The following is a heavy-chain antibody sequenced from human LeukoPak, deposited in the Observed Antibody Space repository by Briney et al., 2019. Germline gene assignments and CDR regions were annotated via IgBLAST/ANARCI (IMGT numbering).Heavy chain of an antibody. J-gene: IGHJ3*02. CDR3: ARLRGLGAATGAFDI. CDR1: GGSISSYY. CDR2: IYYSGST. Sequence: PSETLSLTCTVSGGSISSYYWSWIRQPPGKGLEWIGSIYYSGSTYYNPSLKSRVTISVDTSKNQFSLKLSSVTAADTAVYYCARLRGLGAATGAFDIWGQGTMVTVSS. D-gene: IGHD3-16*01. V-gene: IGHV4-39*01.